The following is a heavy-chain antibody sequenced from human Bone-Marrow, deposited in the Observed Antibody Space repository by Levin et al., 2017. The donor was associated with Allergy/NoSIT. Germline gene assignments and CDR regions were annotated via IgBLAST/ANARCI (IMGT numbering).Heavy chain of an antibody. CDR1: GFTFSSYA. V-gene: IGHV3-23*01. Sequence: PGGSLRLSCAASGFTFSSYAMSWVRQAPGKGLEWVSAISGSGGSTYYADSVKGRFTISRDNSKKTLYLQMNSLRAEDTAVYYCAKDLDFWSGYYGDAFDIWGQGTMVTVSS. J-gene: IGHJ3*02. CDR3: AKDLDFWSGYYGDAFDI. D-gene: IGHD3-3*01. CDR2: ISGSGGST.